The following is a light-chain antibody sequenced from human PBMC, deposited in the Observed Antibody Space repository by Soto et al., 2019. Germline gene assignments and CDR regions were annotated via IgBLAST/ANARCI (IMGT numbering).Light chain of an antibody. J-gene: IGKJ2*01. CDR1: QSVIGNY. CDR3: QQYGRSPLLYT. Sequence: ENVLTQSPGTLSLSPGERATLSYRASQSVIGNYLAWYQQKPGQVPRLLIYGASTRAAGVPDRFSGSGSGTDFTLTITRLEPEDFAVYYCQQYGRSPLLYTFGQGTRLGVK. V-gene: IGKV3-20*01. CDR2: GAS.